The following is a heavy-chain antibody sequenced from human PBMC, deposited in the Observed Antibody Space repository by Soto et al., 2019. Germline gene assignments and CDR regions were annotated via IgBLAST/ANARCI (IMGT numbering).Heavy chain of an antibody. CDR1: GGAISSYY. Sequence: QVQLQESGPKLVKSSETLSLTCSVSGGAISSYYWTWIRQPAGKGLEWIGRIYSSGSTKYNPSLQSRVTMSLDTSKNQFSLTLTSVTAADTAVYYCARGQRFSDWFDPWGQGTLVTVSS. V-gene: IGHV4-4*07. J-gene: IGHJ5*02. D-gene: IGHD3-3*01. CDR2: IYSSGST. CDR3: ARGQRFSDWFDP.